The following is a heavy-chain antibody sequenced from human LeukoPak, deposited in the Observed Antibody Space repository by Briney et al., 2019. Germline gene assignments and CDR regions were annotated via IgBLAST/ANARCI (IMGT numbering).Heavy chain of an antibody. CDR1: GYTFIDYF. J-gene: IGHJ3*02. V-gene: IGHV1-2*02. D-gene: IGHD1-7*01. CDR3: ARAVSGTLGGAFDI. Sequence: ASLKVSCKASGYTFIDYFTHWMRQTPGQGLEWLGWINPNSGVTRYAQKFQDRVTMTRDTAAYMELSSLTSDDTAVYYCARAVSGTLGGAFDIWGQGTAVTVSS. CDR2: INPNSGVT.